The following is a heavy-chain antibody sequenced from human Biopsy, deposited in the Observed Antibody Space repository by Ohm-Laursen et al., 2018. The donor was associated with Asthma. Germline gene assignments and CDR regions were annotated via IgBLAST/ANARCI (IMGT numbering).Heavy chain of an antibody. CDR2: ISYDGSNK. CDR1: GFTFSSYA. CDR3: ARDLHPTNHLGELSEGFDY. V-gene: IGHV3-30-3*01. Sequence: LRLSCAASGFTFSSYAMHWVRQAPGKGLEWVAIISYDGSNKYYADSVKGRFTISRDNSKNTLYLQMNSLRAEDTAVYYCARDLHPTNHLGELSEGFDYWGQGTLVTVSS. D-gene: IGHD3-16*02. J-gene: IGHJ4*02.